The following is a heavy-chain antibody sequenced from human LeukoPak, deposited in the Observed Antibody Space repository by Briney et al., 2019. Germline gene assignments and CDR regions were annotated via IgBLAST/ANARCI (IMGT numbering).Heavy chain of an antibody. Sequence: ASVKVSCKASGYTFTSYGISWVRQAPGQGLEWMGWISAYNGNTNYAQKLQGRVTMTTDTSTSTAYMELRSLRSDDTAVYYCANYQRGHYGSGSYYKGWFDPWGQGTLVTVSS. D-gene: IGHD3-10*01. CDR2: ISAYNGNT. V-gene: IGHV1-18*01. J-gene: IGHJ5*02. CDR3: ANYQRGHYGSGSYYKGWFDP. CDR1: GYTFTSYG.